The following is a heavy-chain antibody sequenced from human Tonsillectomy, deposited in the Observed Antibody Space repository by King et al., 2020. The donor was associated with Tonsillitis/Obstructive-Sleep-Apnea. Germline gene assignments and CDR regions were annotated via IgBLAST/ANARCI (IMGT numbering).Heavy chain of an antibody. CDR1: DYTFPNYG. Sequence: VQLVQSGAEVKKPGASVKVSCKTSDYTFPNYGINWVRQAPGQGLEWVGWISAYNGDTHYAQKVQGRVTMTTDTSPSTVYMELRSLSYDDTAVYYCARDNRDIAATIKFDYWGQGTLVTVSS. J-gene: IGHJ4*02. V-gene: IGHV1-18*01. D-gene: IGHD5-12*01. CDR3: ARDNRDIAATIKFDY. CDR2: ISAYNGDT.